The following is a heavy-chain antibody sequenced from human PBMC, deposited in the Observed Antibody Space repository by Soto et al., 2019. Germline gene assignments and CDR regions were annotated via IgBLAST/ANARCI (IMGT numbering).Heavy chain of an antibody. CDR1: AGSLSSNY. J-gene: IGHJ5*01. V-gene: IGHV4-59*01. CDR3: ARPSTVVTHSGSYHWFEP. Sequence: PSETLSLTCTVSAGSLSSNYWSWILQPPGKGLEWIGYIYYSGSTNYNASIKSLVPIPVDTSKNQFSLKLSSVTAADTVVYYCARPSTVVTHSGSYHWFEPWDQGTLVNVSS. CDR2: IYYSGST. D-gene: IGHD3-10*01.